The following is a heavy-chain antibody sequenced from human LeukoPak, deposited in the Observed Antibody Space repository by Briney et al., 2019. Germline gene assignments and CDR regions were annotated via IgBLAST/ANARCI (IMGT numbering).Heavy chain of an antibody. Sequence: ASVKVSCKASGYTFTSSGISWVRQAPGQGLEWMGIINPSGGSTSYAQKFQGRVTMTRDMSTSTVYMELSSLRSEDTAVYYCARAGKYYDFNDAFDIWGQGTMVTVSS. D-gene: IGHD3-3*01. CDR2: INPSGGST. CDR3: ARAGKYYDFNDAFDI. J-gene: IGHJ3*02. CDR1: GYTFTSSG. V-gene: IGHV1-46*01.